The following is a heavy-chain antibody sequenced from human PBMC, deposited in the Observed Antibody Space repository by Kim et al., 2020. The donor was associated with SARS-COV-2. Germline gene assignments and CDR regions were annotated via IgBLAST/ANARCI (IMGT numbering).Heavy chain of an antibody. Sequence: SETLSLTCTVSGGSISSYYWSWIRQPPGKGLEWIGYIYYSGSTNYNPSLKSRVTISVDTSKNQFSLKLSSVTAADTAVYYCAGNYYDSSGYYNFDYWGQGTLVTVSS. J-gene: IGHJ4*02. D-gene: IGHD3-22*01. V-gene: IGHV4-59*01. CDR2: IYYSGST. CDR3: AGNYYDSSGYYNFDY. CDR1: GGSISSYY.